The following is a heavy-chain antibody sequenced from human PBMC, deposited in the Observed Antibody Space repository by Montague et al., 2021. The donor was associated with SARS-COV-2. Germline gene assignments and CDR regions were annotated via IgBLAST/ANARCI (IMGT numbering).Heavy chain of an antibody. J-gene: IGHJ6*02. CDR3: ARYRRRFAEIYDTYYDYGLNV. D-gene: IGHD3-10*01. V-gene: IGHV4-34*01. CDR1: GGSFSVHY. Sequence: SETLSPTCAVYGGSFSVHYWTWIRQPPGKGLEWIGQINQSGSTKYNPSLKGRVTISIDTSKNQFSLKMTSMTAADTGVYYCARYRRRFAEIYDTYYDYGLNVWGQGTTVTVFS. CDR2: INQSGST.